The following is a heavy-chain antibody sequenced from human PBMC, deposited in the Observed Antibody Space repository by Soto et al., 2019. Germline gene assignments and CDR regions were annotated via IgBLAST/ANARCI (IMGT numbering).Heavy chain of an antibody. CDR2: IYYSGSS. CDR3: AREYPVPSGYFDY. Sequence: SETLSLTCTVSGGSISSYYWSWIRQPPGKGLEWIGYIYYSGSSNYNPSLKSRVTISVDTSKNQFSLKLRSVTAADTAVYYCAREYPVPSGYFDYWGQGILVTAPQ. J-gene: IGHJ4*02. CDR1: GGSISSYY. D-gene: IGHD1-26*01. V-gene: IGHV4-59*01.